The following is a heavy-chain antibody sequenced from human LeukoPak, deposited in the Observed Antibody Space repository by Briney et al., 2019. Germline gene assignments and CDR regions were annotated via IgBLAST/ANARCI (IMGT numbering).Heavy chain of an antibody. V-gene: IGHV4-39*07. CDR1: GGSISSSSYY. D-gene: IGHD1-14*01. J-gene: IGHJ6*03. CDR2: IYYSGST. CDR3: ARFPGGAEYRHYYYMDV. Sequence: SETLSPTCTVSGGSISSSSYYWGWIRQPPGKGLEWIGSIYYSGSTYYNPSLKSRVTISVDTSKNQFSLKLNSVTAADTAVYYCARFPGGAEYRHYYYMDVWGKGTTVTVSS.